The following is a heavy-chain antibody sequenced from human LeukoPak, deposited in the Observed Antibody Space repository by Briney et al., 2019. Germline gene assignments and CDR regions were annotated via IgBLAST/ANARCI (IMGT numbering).Heavy chain of an antibody. Sequence: GSSVKVSCKASGGTSNSHAISWVRQAPGQGLEWMGRIIPNLGTTNSAQNFQDRVTLTADKSTNAAYMALTSLTSDDTADYYCATTNDGGGYQWGDFFDFWGQGTLVTVSS. CDR3: ATTNDGGGYQWGDFFDF. D-gene: IGHD3-22*01. V-gene: IGHV1-69*04. J-gene: IGHJ4*02. CDR1: GGTSNSHA. CDR2: IIPNLGTT.